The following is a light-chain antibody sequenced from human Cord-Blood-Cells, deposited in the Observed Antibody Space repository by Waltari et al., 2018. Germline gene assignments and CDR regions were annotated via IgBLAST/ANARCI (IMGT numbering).Light chain of an antibody. J-gene: IGKJ2*01. CDR2: GAS. Sequence: EIVMTQSPATLSVSPGERATLPCRASQSVSSNFAWYQQKPGQAPRLLIYGASTRATGIPARFSGSGSGTEFTLTISSLQSEDFAVYYCQQYNNWPRMYTFGQGTKLEIK. CDR1: QSVSSN. CDR3: QQYNNWPRMYT. V-gene: IGKV3-15*01.